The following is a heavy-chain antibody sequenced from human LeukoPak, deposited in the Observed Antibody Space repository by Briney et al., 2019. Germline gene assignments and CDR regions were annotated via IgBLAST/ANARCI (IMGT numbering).Heavy chain of an antibody. J-gene: IGHJ4*02. CDR3: AKRAYSSSPRTFDY. V-gene: IGHV3-23*01. CDR1: GFTFSSYA. D-gene: IGHD6-6*01. CDR2: IGGGGGST. Sequence: HPGGSLRLSCAASGFTFSSYAMSWVRQAPGKGLEWVSVIGGGGGSTYYADSVKGRFTTSRDNSKNTPYLQLNSLRAEDTAVYYCAKRAYSSSPRTFDYWGQGTLVTVSS.